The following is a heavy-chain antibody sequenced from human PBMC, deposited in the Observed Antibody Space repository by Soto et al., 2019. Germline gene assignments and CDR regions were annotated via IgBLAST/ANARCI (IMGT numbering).Heavy chain of an antibody. Sequence: GGSLRLSCAASGFTFSRYAMSWVRQAPGKGLEWVSSISGSGGGTYYADSVKGRFTFSRDNSKNTLYLQMNSLRAEDTAVYYCAKFGMATTKRSPPYYIGYWGQGALVTV. CDR2: ISGSGGGT. J-gene: IGHJ4*02. CDR1: GFTFSRYA. V-gene: IGHV3-23*01. D-gene: IGHD1-1*01. CDR3: AKFGMATTKRSPPYYIGY.